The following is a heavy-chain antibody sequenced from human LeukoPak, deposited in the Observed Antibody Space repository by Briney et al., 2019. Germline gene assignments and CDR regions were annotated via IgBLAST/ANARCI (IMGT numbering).Heavy chain of an antibody. D-gene: IGHD2/OR15-2a*01. Sequence: GGSLRLSCTASGFTFSTYWMTWVRQAPGKGLEWVANIKQDGSEKYYVDSVKGRFTISRDNTKNSVYLQMNSLRAADTAVYYCAIFHDYWGQGTLVTVSS. J-gene: IGHJ4*02. V-gene: IGHV3-7*01. CDR2: IKQDGSEK. CDR1: GFTFSTYW. CDR3: AIFHDY.